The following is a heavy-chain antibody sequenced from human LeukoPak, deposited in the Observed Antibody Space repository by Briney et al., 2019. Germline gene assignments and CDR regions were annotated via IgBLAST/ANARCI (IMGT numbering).Heavy chain of an antibody. V-gene: IGHV4-39*01. J-gene: IGHJ4*02. CDR3: ARQAAGGMRY. Sequence: PSDTLSLTCTVSGGSISSGSYDWSWIRQPPGKGLEWIGEINHSGSTNYNTSLKSRANTTLDTSNNQLSTTLSSVTPADTAVYYCARQAAGGMRYWGQETLVTVSS. D-gene: IGHD6-13*01. CDR1: GGSISSGSYD. CDR2: INHSGST.